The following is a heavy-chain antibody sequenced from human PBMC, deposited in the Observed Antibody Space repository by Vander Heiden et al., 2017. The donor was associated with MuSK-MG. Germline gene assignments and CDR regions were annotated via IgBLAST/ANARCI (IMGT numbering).Heavy chain of an antibody. D-gene: IGHD1-26*01. J-gene: IGHJ3*02. CDR1: GGSISSYY. CDR2: IYTSGST. V-gene: IGHV4-4*07. Sequence: QVQLQESGPGLVKPSETLSLTCTVSGGSISSYYWRWIRQPAGKGLEWIGRIYTSGSTNYNPSLKSRVTMSVDTSKNQFSLKLSSVTAADTAVYYCARDGEWELQSAGSGDAFDIWGQGTMVTVSS. CDR3: ARDGEWELQSAGSGDAFDI.